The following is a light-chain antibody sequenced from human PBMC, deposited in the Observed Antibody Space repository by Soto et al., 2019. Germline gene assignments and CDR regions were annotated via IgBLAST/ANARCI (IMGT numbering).Light chain of an antibody. CDR1: QSISSS. V-gene: IGKV3-11*01. CDR2: DAS. Sequence: EVVLTQSPATLSLSPGERVTLSCRASQSISSSLAWYQQKPGQAPRLLIYDASNRATGIPARFSGSGSGTDFTLTFSSLEPEDFAVYYCQQRTNWPLTFGGGTKVEIK. J-gene: IGKJ4*01. CDR3: QQRTNWPLT.